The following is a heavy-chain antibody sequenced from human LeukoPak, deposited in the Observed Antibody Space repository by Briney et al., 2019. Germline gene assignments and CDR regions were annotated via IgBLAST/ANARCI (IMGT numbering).Heavy chain of an antibody. J-gene: IGHJ3*02. CDR2: ISSSSSSTI. D-gene: IGHD4-17*01. CDR1: GFTFSSYS. V-gene: IGHV3-48*01. Sequence: GGSLRLSCAASGFTFSSYSMNWVRQAPGKGLEWVSYISSSSSSTIYYADSVKGRFTISRDNAKNSLYLQMNSLRAEDTAVYYCARARDYGDYFDAFDIWGQGTMVTVSS. CDR3: ARARDYGDYFDAFDI.